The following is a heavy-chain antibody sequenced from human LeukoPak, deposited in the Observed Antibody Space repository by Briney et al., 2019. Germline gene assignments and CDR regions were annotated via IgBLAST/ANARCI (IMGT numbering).Heavy chain of an antibody. CDR2: IRYDGSNK. D-gene: IGHD3-9*01. V-gene: IGHV3-30*02. Sequence: GGSLRLSCAASGFTFSSYGMHWVRQAPGKGLEWVAFIRYDGSNKYYADSVKGRFTICRDNSKNTLYLQMNSLRAEDRAVYYCAKAIDVLRYFDWLPPLDYWGQETLVTVSS. J-gene: IGHJ4*02. CDR3: AKAIDVLRYFDWLPPLDY. CDR1: GFTFSSYG.